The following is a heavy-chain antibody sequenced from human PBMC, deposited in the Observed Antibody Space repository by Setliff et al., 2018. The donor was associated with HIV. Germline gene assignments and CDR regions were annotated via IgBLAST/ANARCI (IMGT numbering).Heavy chain of an antibody. J-gene: IGHJ4*02. Sequence: PGGSLRLSCAGSGFTFSSYSMNWVRQAPGKGLEWVASIRYDGSNKYYADSVKGRFTISRDNSKNTLYLQMNSLRAEDTAVYYCATRSSYSSDWHEYYFDYWGQGTLVTVSS. CDR1: GFTFSSYS. D-gene: IGHD6-19*01. V-gene: IGHV3-30*02. CDR3: ATRSSYSSDWHEYYFDY. CDR2: IRYDGSNK.